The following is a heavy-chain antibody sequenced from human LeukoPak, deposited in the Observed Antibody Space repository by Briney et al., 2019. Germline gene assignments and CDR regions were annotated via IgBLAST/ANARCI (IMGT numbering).Heavy chain of an antibody. J-gene: IGHJ2*01. V-gene: IGHV3-7*04. D-gene: IGHD2-21*01. CDR3: ARVVVVRAFRGYWYFDL. CDR2: LNPDGGEQ. Sequence: GGSLRLSCATSGFTFSSNWMTWVRQLPGKGLEWVANLNPDGGEQYYLNSVKGRFTISRDNARNSLYLQMNSLRVEDTAVYYCARVVVVRAFRGYWYFDLWGRGTLVTVSS. CDR1: GFTFSSNW.